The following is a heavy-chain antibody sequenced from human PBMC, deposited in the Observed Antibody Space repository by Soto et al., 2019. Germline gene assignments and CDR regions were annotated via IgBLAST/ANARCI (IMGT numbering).Heavy chain of an antibody. Sequence: QVQLQQWGAGLLKPSETLSLTCAVYGGSFSGYYWSWIRQPPGKGLEWIGEINHSGSTNYNPSLKSRVTRSVDTAKNQFSLKLSSVTAADTAVYYCARGLWLVRGGFGYWGQGTLVTVSS. CDR1: GGSFSGYY. CDR3: ARGLWLVRGGFGY. V-gene: IGHV4-34*01. CDR2: INHSGST. J-gene: IGHJ4*02. D-gene: IGHD6-19*01.